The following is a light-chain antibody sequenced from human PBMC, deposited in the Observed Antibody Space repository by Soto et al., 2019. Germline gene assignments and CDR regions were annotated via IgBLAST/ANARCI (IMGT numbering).Light chain of an antibody. CDR1: QSVSGSY. Sequence: EIVLTQSPGTLSLSPGDRATLSCRASQSVSGSYLAWYQQRPGQAPKLLIYSASSRATGLPDRFSGSGSGTDFTLTITRLEPEDFAVYYCQQYGSSRWTFGRGTKVEIK. CDR3: QQYGSSRWT. J-gene: IGKJ1*01. V-gene: IGKV3-20*01. CDR2: SAS.